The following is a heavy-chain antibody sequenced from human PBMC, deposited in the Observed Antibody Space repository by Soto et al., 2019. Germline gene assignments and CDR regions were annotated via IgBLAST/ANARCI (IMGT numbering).Heavy chain of an antibody. D-gene: IGHD3-16*01. CDR1: GYTFTNYG. CDR3: LRGDGGSFDH. CDR2: ISAYNGHT. V-gene: IGHV1-18*01. J-gene: IGHJ4*02. Sequence: QVQLVQSGGEVKKPGASVKVSCNTMGYTFTNYGLSWVRQAPGEGLEWLGWISAYNGHTKYAQKVLDRVTLTTDTSASTAYLELRSLRSDDTAVYYCLRGDGGSFDHWGQGTLVLVSS.